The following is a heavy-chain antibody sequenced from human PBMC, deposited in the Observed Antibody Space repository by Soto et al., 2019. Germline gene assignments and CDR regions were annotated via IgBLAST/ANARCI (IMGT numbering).Heavy chain of an antibody. V-gene: IGHV1-69*13. J-gene: IGHJ4*02. Sequence: SVKVSCKASGGTFSSYAISWVRQAPGQGLEWMGGIIPIFGTANYAQKFQGRVTITADESTSTAYMELSSLRSDDTAVYYCARGGGYVQDYFDYWGQGTLVTVSS. CDR1: GGTFSSYA. D-gene: IGHD3-16*01. CDR2: IIPIFGTA. CDR3: ARGGGYVQDYFDY.